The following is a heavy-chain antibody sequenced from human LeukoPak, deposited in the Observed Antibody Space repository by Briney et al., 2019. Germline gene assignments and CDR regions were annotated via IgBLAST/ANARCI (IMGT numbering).Heavy chain of an antibody. CDR2: INHSGST. CDR3: ARGPGLSRLFIRWFDP. V-gene: IGHV4-34*01. Sequence: SETLSLTCAVYGGSFSGYYWSWIRQPPGKGLEWIGEINHSGSTNYNPSLKSRVTISVDTSKNQFSLKLSSVTAADTAVYYCARGPGLSRLFIRWFDPWGQGTLVTASS. CDR1: GGSFSGYY. J-gene: IGHJ5*02. D-gene: IGHD2-21*01.